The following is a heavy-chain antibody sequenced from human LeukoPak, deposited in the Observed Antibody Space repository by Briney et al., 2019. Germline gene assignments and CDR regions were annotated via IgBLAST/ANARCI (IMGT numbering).Heavy chain of an antibody. CDR3: ARVHYYGSRYYYMDV. Sequence: GGSLRLSCAVSGFTFSSYWMSWVRQAPGKGLEWVAIIKQDESEKYYVDSVKGRFTISRDNAEKSLYLQMNSLRADDTAIYYCARVHYYGSRYYYMDVWGKGTTVTISS. CDR1: GFTFSSYW. V-gene: IGHV3-7*01. D-gene: IGHD3-10*01. CDR2: IKQDESEK. J-gene: IGHJ6*03.